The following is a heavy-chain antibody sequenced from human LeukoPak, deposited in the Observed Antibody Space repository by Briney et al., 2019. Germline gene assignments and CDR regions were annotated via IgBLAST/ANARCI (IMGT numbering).Heavy chain of an antibody. CDR1: GGSISSYY. CDR3: ARYSNYGDYYYYYMDV. V-gene: IGHV4-59*01. D-gene: IGHD4-11*01. CDR2: IYYSGST. J-gene: IGHJ6*03. Sequence: SQTLSLTCTVSGGSISSYYWSWIRQPPGKGLEWIGYIYYSGSTNYNPSLKSRVTISVDTSKNQFSLKLSSVTTADTAVYYCARYSNYGDYYYYYMDVWGKGTTVTVSS.